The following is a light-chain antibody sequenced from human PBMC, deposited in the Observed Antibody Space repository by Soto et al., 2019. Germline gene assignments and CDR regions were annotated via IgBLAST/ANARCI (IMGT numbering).Light chain of an antibody. J-gene: IGLJ1*01. CDR3: CSYAGSSPYV. CDR2: EDN. V-gene: IGLV2-23*01. CDR1: SSDVGNYNL. Sequence: QSALTQPASVSGSPGQSITVSCTGTSSDVGNYNLVSWYQQHPGKAPKLMIYEDNKRPSGVSNRFSGSKSGNTASLTISGLQAEDEADYYCCSYAGSSPYVFGTGTKLTVL.